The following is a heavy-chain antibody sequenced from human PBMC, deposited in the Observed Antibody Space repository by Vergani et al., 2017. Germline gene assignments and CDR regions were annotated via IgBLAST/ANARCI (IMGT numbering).Heavy chain of an antibody. J-gene: IGHJ6*03. Sequence: EVQLVESGGGLVKPGGSLRFSCPAFGFPSVSFGLNWAGRAPGKGLEWVSSISICSSSKYYADSVKGRFTIARDNAKNSLSLKMNSLRAEDTAVYYCARALWFGELLSYYYYYYMDVWGKGTTVTVSS. CDR1: GFPSVSFG. V-gene: IGHV3-21*01. CDR2: ISICSSSK. CDR3: ARALWFGELLSYYYYYYMDV. D-gene: IGHD3-10*01.